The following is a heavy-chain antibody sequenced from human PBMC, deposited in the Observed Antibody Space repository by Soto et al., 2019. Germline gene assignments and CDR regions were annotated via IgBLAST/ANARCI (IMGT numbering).Heavy chain of an antibody. CDR3: ARSPGGYYDSTGYYLDY. D-gene: IGHD3-22*01. V-gene: IGHV3-23*01. CDR2: ISGNGGST. J-gene: IGHJ4*02. CDR1: GFTFSSYA. Sequence: GGSLRLSCAASGFTFSSYAMSWVRQAPGKGLEWVSSISGNGGSTYYADSVMGRFTISRDISKNTLYLQMISLRAEDTAVYYCARSPGGYYDSTGYYLDYWGQGTLVTVSS.